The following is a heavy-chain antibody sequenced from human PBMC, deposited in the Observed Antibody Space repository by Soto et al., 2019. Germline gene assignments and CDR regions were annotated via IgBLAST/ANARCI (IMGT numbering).Heavy chain of an antibody. CDR2: VKNNGGAT. D-gene: IGHD3-22*01. Sequence: EVQLVESGGDLVKPGGSLRLSCAASGFIFSHAWFHWVRQPPGKGLELVGRVKNNGGATDYAASVKGRFTISRDDSKDAVYLQTRSLRTEDTAMYYWAADLGPAYDSNNWFDPWGQGTLVTVSS. CDR3: AADLGPAYDSNNWFDP. J-gene: IGHJ5*02. CDR1: GFIFSHAW. V-gene: IGHV3-15*07.